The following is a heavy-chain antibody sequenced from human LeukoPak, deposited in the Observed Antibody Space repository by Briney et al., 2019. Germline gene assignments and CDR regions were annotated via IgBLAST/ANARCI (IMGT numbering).Heavy chain of an antibody. CDR3: AKGGYSTSSPPDY. J-gene: IGHJ4*02. D-gene: IGHD6-6*01. CDR1: GFTFSSYS. CDR2: ISSSSNTI. Sequence: GGSLRLSCAASGFTFSSYSMNWVRQAPGKGLEWVSYISSSSNTIYYADSVKGRFTISRDNSKNSLFLQMNSLRTDDTAFYYCAKGGYSTSSPPDYWGQGTLVTVSS. V-gene: IGHV3-48*04.